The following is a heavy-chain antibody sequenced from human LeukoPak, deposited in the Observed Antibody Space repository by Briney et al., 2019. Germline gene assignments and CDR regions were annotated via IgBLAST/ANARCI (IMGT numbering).Heavy chain of an antibody. D-gene: IGHD3-22*01. V-gene: IGHV4-61*02. J-gene: IGHJ4*02. CDR3: ARSCSSGYYCY. CDR2: IYTSGST. Sequence: SQTLSLTCTVSGGSISSGSYYWSWIRQPAGKGLEWIGRIYTSGSTNYNPSLKSRVTMSVDTSKNQFSLKLSSVTAADTAVYYCARSCSSGYYCYWGQGTLVTVSS. CDR1: GGSISSGSYY.